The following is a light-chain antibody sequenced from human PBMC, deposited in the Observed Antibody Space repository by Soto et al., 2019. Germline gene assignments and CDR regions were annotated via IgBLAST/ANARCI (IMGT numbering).Light chain of an antibody. CDR2: DAS. V-gene: IGKV1-5*01. CDR1: QSISSW. J-gene: IGKJ1*01. CDR3: QQYNRYSRT. Sequence: DIQMTQSPSTLSASVGDRVTITCRASQSISSWVAWYQQKPGKAPKVLIYDASSLKSGVPSRFSGSGSETEFTLTISSLQPDDLATCYCQQYNRYSRTFGQGTKVEIK.